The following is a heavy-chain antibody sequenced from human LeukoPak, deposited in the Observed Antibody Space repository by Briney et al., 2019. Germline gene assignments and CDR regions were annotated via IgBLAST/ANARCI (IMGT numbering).Heavy chain of an antibody. CDR1: GLTFSIYG. D-gene: IGHD2-21*02. J-gene: IGHJ4*02. Sequence: PGGSLRLSCAASGLTFSIYGLSWVRQAPGKGLEWVSGISVSGTTYYADSVKGRFTTSRDNSKNTLFLQMNSLTAEDTAVYYCAKSSGGDYLQYFDSWGQGTLVTVSS. CDR3: AKSSGGDYLQYFDS. V-gene: IGHV3-23*01. CDR2: ISVSGTT.